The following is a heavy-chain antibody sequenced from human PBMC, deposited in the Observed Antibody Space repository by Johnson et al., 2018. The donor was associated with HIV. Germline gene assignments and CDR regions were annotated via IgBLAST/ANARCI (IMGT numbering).Heavy chain of an antibody. CDR3: GKGLWGGTYPHDAYDI. CDR2: ISYDGSNK. Sequence: VQVVESGGGVVQPGRSLRLSCAASGFTFSSYAMHWVRQAPGKGLEWVAVISYDGSNKYYADSVKGRFTISRDNSKNTLYLQMNSLRAEDTAIYYCGKGLWGGTYPHDAYDIWGQGTMVTVSS. V-gene: IGHV3-30*14. J-gene: IGHJ3*02. CDR1: GFTFSSYA. D-gene: IGHD1-26*01.